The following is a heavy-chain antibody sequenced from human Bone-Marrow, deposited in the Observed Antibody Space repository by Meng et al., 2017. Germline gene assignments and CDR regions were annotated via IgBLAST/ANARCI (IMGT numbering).Heavy chain of an antibody. CDR2: ISYDGSNK. Sequence: GSLRLSCAASGFTFSSYAMHWVRQAPGKGLEWVAVISYDGSNKYYADSVKGRFTISRDNSKNTLYLQMNSLRAEDTAVYYCARDLSQKIAVAGIGAFDIWGQGTMVTVSS. CDR3: ARDLSQKIAVAGIGAFDI. D-gene: IGHD6-19*01. J-gene: IGHJ3*02. V-gene: IGHV3-30*04. CDR1: GFTFSSYA.